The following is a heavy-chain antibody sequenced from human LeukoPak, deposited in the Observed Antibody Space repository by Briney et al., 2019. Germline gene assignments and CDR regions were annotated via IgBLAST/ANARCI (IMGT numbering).Heavy chain of an antibody. J-gene: IGHJ3*01. Sequence: PGGSLRLSCAASGFTFSSYAMSWVRLAPGKGLEWVSGITGSGTTYYADSVKGRFSISRDNSKSTLFLQMNSLRAEDTAMYYCAKDLRWLAFDLWGQGTMVTVSS. V-gene: IGHV3-23*01. CDR3: AKDLRWLAFDL. D-gene: IGHD6-19*01. CDR1: GFTFSSYA. CDR2: ITGSGTT.